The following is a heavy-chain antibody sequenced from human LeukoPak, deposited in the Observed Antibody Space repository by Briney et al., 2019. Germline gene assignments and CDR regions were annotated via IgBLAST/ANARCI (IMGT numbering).Heavy chain of an antibody. D-gene: IGHD6-6*01. Sequence: SVKVSCKVSGYTLTELSMHWVRQAPGKGLEWMGGFDPEDGETIYAQKFQGRVTMTEDTSTDTAYMELSSLRSEDTAVYYCATGSPIYSSSSGDYYYYYMDVWGKGTTVTVSS. CDR1: GYTLTELS. J-gene: IGHJ6*03. CDR3: ATGSPIYSSSSGDYYYYYMDV. CDR2: FDPEDGET. V-gene: IGHV1-24*01.